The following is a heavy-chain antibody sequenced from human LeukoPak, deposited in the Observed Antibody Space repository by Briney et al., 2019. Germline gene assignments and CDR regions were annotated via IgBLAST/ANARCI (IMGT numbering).Heavy chain of an antibody. J-gene: IGHJ6*02. D-gene: IGHD3-16*01. CDR2: IIPIFGTA. V-gene: IGHV1-69*06. CDR1: GGTFSSYA. Sequence: SVKVSCKSSGGTFSSYAISWVRQAPAQGLEWMRGIIPIFGTANYAQRFQGRVTITADKSTSTAYMELSSLRSEDTAVYYCARGWDGGYVWYYYGMDVWGQGTTVTVSS. CDR3: ARGWDGGYVWYYYGMDV.